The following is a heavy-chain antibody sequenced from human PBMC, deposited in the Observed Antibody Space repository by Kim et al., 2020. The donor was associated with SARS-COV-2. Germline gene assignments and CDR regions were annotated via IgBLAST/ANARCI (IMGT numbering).Heavy chain of an antibody. CDR2: ISGGALNK. D-gene: IGHD2-21*01. V-gene: IGHV3-23*01. Sequence: GGSLRLSCEASGFTFDTYAMSWVRQAPGKWLEWVSVISGGALNKFYADSVRGRFTISRDNSKDTLYLQMNSLRDEETALYYCAKMVIMDGYNYFYYYAMDVWGQGTTVTVSS. CDR1: GFTFDTYA. CDR3: AKMVIMDGYNYFYYYAMDV. J-gene: IGHJ6*02.